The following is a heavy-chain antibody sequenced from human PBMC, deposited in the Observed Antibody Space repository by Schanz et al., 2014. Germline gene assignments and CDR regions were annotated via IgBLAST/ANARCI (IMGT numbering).Heavy chain of an antibody. CDR2: INPSVGNT. CDR3: AKVDRTRYYAMDV. D-gene: IGHD3-9*01. V-gene: IGHV1-69*08. Sequence: QVQLVQSGAEVKKPGSSVKVSCKASGGTFSSSTLTWVRQAPGQGLEWMGLINPSVGNTNYAQKFRGRVTMTRDTSTSTVYMELSSLRSEDTAVYYCAKVDRTRYYAMDVWGQGTTVTVSS. J-gene: IGHJ6*02. CDR1: GGTFSSST.